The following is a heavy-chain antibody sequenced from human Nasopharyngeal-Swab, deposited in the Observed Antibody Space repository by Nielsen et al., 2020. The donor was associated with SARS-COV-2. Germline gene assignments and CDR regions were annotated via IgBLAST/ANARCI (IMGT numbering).Heavy chain of an antibody. D-gene: IGHD3-10*01. CDR1: GFTFSSYA. CDR3: KKLKRITMVRGVIRPENKYYFDY. J-gene: IGHJ4*02. Sequence: GESLKISCAASGFTFSSYAMSWVRQAPGKGLGGVGRIKSKTDGGTTEYAAPVKGRFTISRDDSKNTLYLQMNRLKTEDTAVYYCKKLKRITMVRGVIRPENKYYFDYWGQGTLVTVSS. V-gene: IGHV3-15*01. CDR2: IKSKTDGGTT.